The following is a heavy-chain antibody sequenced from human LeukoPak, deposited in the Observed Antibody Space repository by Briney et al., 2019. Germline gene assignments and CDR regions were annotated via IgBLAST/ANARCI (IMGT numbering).Heavy chain of an antibody. CDR3: ARVHGDYYYYGMDV. CDR2: INHSGST. V-gene: IGHV4-34*01. CDR1: GVSFSGYY. D-gene: IGHD4-17*01. Sequence: SETLSLTCAVYGVSFSGYYWSWLRQPPGKGLEWIGEINHSGSTNYNPSLKSRVTISVDTSKNQFSLKLSSVTAADTAVYYCARVHGDYYYYGMDVWGKGTTVTVSS. J-gene: IGHJ6*04.